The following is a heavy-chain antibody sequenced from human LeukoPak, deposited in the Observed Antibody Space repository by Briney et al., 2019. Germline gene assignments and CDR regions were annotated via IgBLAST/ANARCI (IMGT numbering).Heavy chain of an antibody. CDR2: ISGSGGST. V-gene: IGHV3-23*01. J-gene: IGHJ4*02. CDR3: AKDLITMIVVVIEPLFDY. D-gene: IGHD3-22*01. Sequence: PGRSLRLSCAASGFTFSSYAMSWVRQAPGKGLEWVSAISGSGGSTYYADSVKGRFTISRGNSKNTLYLQMNSLRAEDTAVYYCAKDLITMIVVVIEPLFDYWGQGTLVTVSS. CDR1: GFTFSSYA.